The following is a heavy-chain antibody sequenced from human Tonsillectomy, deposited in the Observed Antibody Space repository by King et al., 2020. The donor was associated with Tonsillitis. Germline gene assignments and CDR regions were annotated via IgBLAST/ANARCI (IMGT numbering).Heavy chain of an antibody. CDR2: IKQDGSEK. CDR3: ARDPTYYYDSSGYYYSHFDY. V-gene: IGHV3-7*04. CDR1: GFTFSSYW. Sequence: VQLVESGGGLVQPGGSLRLSCAASGFTFSSYWMTCVRQAPGKGREWVANIKQDGSEKYYVDSVKGRFTISRDNAKNSLYLQMNSLRAADTAVYYCARDPTYYYDSSGYYYSHFDYWGQGTLVTVSS. J-gene: IGHJ4*02. D-gene: IGHD3-22*01.